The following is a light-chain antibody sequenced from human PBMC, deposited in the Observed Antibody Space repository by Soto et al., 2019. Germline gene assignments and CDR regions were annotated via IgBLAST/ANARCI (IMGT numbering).Light chain of an antibody. V-gene: IGKV3-20*01. Sequence: VLTQSPGTLSLSPGERATLSCRASQSVASTYLAWYQQKPGQAPRLLIYGASSRATGVPDRFSVSGSGTDFTLTISRLEPEDFAVYFCHHYASTFGQGTKVDIK. CDR3: HHYAST. J-gene: IGKJ1*01. CDR1: QSVASTY. CDR2: GAS.